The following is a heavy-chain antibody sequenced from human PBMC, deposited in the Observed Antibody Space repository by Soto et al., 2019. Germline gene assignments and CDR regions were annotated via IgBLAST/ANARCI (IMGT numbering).Heavy chain of an antibody. Sequence: PSETLSLTCTVSGASSSGFYWSWIRKSAGKGLEWIGRIYATGTTDYNPSLKSRVMMSVDTSKKQFSLKLRSVTAADTAVYYCVRDGTKTLRKLFDPWGQRISVTVST. CDR2: IYATGTT. CDR3: VRDGTKTLRKLFDP. CDR1: GASSSGFY. D-gene: IGHD1-1*01. V-gene: IGHV4-4*07. J-gene: IGHJ5*02.